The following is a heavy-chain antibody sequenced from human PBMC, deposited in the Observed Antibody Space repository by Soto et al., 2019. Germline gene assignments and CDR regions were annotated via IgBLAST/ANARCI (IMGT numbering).Heavy chain of an antibody. CDR2: IYYSGST. V-gene: IGHV4-59*12. J-gene: IGHJ1*01. CDR1: GGSISSYY. CDR3: VSVPAS. D-gene: IGHD1-26*01. Sequence: SETVSLTCTVSGGSISSYYWSWIRQPPGKGLEWIGYIYYSGSTNYNPSLKSRVTISVDTSKNQFSLKLSSVTAADTAVYYCVSVPASWGLGTLVLVS.